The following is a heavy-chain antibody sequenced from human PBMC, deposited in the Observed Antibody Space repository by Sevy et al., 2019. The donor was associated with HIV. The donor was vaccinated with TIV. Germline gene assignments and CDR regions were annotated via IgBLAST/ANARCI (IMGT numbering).Heavy chain of an antibody. V-gene: IGHV3-33*03. J-gene: IGHJ4*02. D-gene: IGHD2-21*02. CDR1: GFNFSEHG. CDR3: AKDECGGNCYFDF. CDR2: ICSLGTGN. Sequence: GGSLRLSCAASGFNFSEHGMPWVRPPPGKGREWVVVICSLGTGNYYGDSVKGRFTISRDNSKNTLYLQMDSLRPDDTAMYYCAKDECGGNCYFDFWGQGTLVTVSS.